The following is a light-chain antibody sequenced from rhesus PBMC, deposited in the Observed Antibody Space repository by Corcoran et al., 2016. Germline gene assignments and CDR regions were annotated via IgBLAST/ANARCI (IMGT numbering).Light chain of an antibody. CDR1: QDISNN. Sequence: DIQMTQSPSSLSASVGDTVTITCRASQDISNNLAWYQQKPGKVPKFLIYDASTLQSGVPSRFSGSGCGTDVTLTISSLQPEDFATYYWQHGYGTPPTFGGGTKVEIK. J-gene: IGKJ4*01. CDR2: DAS. CDR3: QHGYGTPPT. V-gene: IGKV1-25*01.